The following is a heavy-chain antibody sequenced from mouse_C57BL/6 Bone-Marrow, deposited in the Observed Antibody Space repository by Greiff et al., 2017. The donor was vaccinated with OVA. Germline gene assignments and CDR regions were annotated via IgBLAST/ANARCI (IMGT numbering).Heavy chain of an antibody. CDR3: ARRPGLLMAGYFDV. J-gene: IGHJ1*03. CDR2: IYPGSGNT. CDR1: GYSFTSYY. Sequence: QVQLQQSGPELVQPGASVKISCKASGYSFTSYYIHWVKQRPGQGLEWIGWIYPGSGNTKYNEKFKGKATLTADTSSSTAYMQLSSLTSEDSAVYYCARRPGLLMAGYFDVCGTGTTVTVSS. V-gene: IGHV1-66*01. D-gene: IGHD2-13*01.